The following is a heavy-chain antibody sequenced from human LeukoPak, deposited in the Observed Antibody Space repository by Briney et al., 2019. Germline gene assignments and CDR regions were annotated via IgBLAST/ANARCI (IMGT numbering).Heavy chain of an antibody. CDR3: ARDGIITIFGVASMV. CDR2: INHSGST. J-gene: IGHJ4*02. CDR1: GGSFSGYY. Sequence: SETLSLTCAVYGGSFSGYYWSWIRQPPGKGLEWIGEINHSGSTNYNPSLKSRVTISVDTSKNQFSLKLSSVTAADTAVYYCARDGIITIFGVASMVWGQGTLVTVSS. D-gene: IGHD3-3*01. V-gene: IGHV4-34*01.